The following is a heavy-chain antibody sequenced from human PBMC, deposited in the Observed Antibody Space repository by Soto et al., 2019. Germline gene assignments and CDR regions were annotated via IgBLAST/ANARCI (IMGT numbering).Heavy chain of an antibody. J-gene: IGHJ6*02. V-gene: IGHV3-30-3*01. CDR3: AKEKRLFAMDL. Sequence: LRLSCAASGFIFSGYAMHWVRRAPGKGLDWVAVISYDGSTEYYAESVRGRFTISRDNSKNTLYLQMNSLSTEDTAVYYCAKEKRLFAMDLWGHGSTVTVSS. CDR2: ISYDGSTE. D-gene: IGHD3-3*01. CDR1: GFIFSGYA.